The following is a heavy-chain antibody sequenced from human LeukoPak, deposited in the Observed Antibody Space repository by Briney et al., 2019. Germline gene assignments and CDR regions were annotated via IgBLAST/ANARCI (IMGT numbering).Heavy chain of an antibody. CDR1: GFTFSSYS. D-gene: IGHD5-24*01. J-gene: IGHJ3*02. CDR3: ARDRRDGYKRKGNDAFDI. CDR2: ISSSSSTI. Sequence: GGSLRLSCAASGFTFSSYSMNWVRQAPGKGLEWVSYISSSSSTIYYADSVKGRFTISRDNAKNSLYLQMNSLRAEDTAVYYCARDRRDGYKRKGNDAFDIWGQGTMVTVSS. V-gene: IGHV3-48*01.